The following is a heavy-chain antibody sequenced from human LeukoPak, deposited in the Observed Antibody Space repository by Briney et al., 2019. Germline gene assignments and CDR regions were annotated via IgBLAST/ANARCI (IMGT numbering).Heavy chain of an antibody. J-gene: IGHJ4*02. V-gene: IGHV3-30*03. D-gene: IGHD1-14*01. CDR3: ARDISWSFDY. Sequence: PGRSLRLSCAASGSTFSSHGMHWVRQAPGKGLEGVALISYDGNSKHYADSVKGRFTVSRDTSKNTHYLEMSGLRTEDTALYYCARDISWSFDYWGQGTLVTVSS. CDR2: ISYDGNSK. CDR1: GSTFSSHG.